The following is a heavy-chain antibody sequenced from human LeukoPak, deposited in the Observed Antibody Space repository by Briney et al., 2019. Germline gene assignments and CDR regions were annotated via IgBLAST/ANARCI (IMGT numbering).Heavy chain of an antibody. CDR2: ISGDGSVT. Sequence: GGSLRLSCTASGFTLRNYWMHWVRQVPGKRLVWVSRISGDGSVTNYADSVQGRFTISRDNAKNILYLQINSLRSEDTAVYYCARYSSSSGGAAYYLDYWGQGTLVTVSS. D-gene: IGHD6-6*01. V-gene: IGHV3-74*01. CDR3: ARYSSSSGGAAYYLDY. J-gene: IGHJ4*02. CDR1: GFTLRNYW.